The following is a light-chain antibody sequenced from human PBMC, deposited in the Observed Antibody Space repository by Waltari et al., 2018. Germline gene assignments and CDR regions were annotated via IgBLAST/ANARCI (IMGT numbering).Light chain of an antibody. J-gene: IGLJ3*02. V-gene: IGLV1-36*01. CDR3: AAWDDSLNGWV. CDR1: SSHIGDNP. Sequence: QSVLTQPPSVSEAPRQRVTISCSGSSSHIGDNPVNWYQQLPGKAPKLLIYYDDLLPSGVSDRFSGSKSGTSASLAISGLQSEDEADYYCAAWDDSLNGWVFVGGTKLTVL. CDR2: YDD.